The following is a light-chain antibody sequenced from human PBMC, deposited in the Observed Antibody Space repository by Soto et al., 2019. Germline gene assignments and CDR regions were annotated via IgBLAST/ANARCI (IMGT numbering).Light chain of an antibody. V-gene: IGLV2-8*01. Sequence: QSVLTQPPSASGSPGQSVTISCTGTSSDVGGYNYVSWYQQHPGKAPKLMIYEVSKRPSGVPDRFSGSKSGNTASLTVSGLQAEDEAEYHCYSYAGSNNWVFGGGTKLTVL. J-gene: IGLJ3*02. CDR1: SSDVGGYNY. CDR2: EVS. CDR3: YSYAGSNNWV.